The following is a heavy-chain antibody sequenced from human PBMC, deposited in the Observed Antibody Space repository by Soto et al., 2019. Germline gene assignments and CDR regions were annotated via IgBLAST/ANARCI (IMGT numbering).Heavy chain of an antibody. V-gene: IGHV1-8*01. Sequence: ASVEASCKASGYTLTSYYINWVRQATGQGLEWMGWMNPNSGNTGYAQKFQGRVTMTRNTSISTAYMELSSLRSEDTAVYYCAREHSSSWRFDYWGKGTLVTVSS. CDR3: AREHSSSWRFDY. CDR1: GYTLTSYY. D-gene: IGHD6-13*01. CDR2: MNPNSGNT. J-gene: IGHJ4*02.